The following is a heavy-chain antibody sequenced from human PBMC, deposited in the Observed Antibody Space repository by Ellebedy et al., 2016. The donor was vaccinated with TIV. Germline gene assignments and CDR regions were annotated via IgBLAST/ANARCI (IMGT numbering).Heavy chain of an antibody. CDR1: GGSFSGYY. Sequence: MPSETLSLTCAVYGGSFSGYYWSWIRQPPGKGLEWIGEINHSGSTNYNPSLKSRVTISVDTSKNQFSLKLSSVTAADTAVYFCARGYRSGWYGELDPWGQGTLVTVSS. D-gene: IGHD6-19*01. CDR3: ARGYRSGWYGELDP. CDR2: INHSGST. V-gene: IGHV4-34*01. J-gene: IGHJ5*02.